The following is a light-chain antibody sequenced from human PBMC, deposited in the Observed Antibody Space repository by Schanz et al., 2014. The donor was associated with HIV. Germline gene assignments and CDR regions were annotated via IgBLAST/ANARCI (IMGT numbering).Light chain of an antibody. CDR3: QQYGSSPF. CDR1: QTVSSS. J-gene: IGKJ3*01. V-gene: IGKV3-20*01. CDR2: DAF. Sequence: IVLTQSPATLSVSPGERATLSCRASQTVSSSLAWYQHKPGQAPRLLIYDAFTRATGIPDRFSGGGSGTDFTLTISRLEPEDFAVYFCQQYGSSPFFGPGTKVDIK.